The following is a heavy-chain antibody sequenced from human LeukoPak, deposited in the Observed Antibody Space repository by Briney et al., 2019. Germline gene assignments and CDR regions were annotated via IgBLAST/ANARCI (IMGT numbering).Heavy chain of an antibody. V-gene: IGHV4-34*01. CDR3: ARAPMVRGRLIDY. D-gene: IGHD3-10*01. J-gene: IGHJ4*02. CDR1: GGSFSGYY. CDR2: INHSGST. Sequence: SETLSLTCAVYGGSFSGYYWSWIRQPPGKGLEWIGEINHSGSTNYGPSLKSRVTISVDTSKNQFSLKLSSVTAADTAVYYCARAPMVRGRLIDYWGQGTLVTVSS.